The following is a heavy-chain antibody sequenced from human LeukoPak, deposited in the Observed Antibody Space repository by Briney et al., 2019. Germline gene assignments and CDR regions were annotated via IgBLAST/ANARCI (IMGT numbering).Heavy chain of an antibody. J-gene: IGHJ6*03. D-gene: IGHD2-2*01. CDR2: IYTSGST. CDR3: ARDIVVVPAATYHYYYYMDV. V-gene: IGHV4-4*07. Sequence: SETLSLTCTVSGGSISSYYWSWIRQPAGKGLEWIGRIYTSGSTNYNPSLKSRVTMSVDTSKNQFSLKLSSVTAAGTAVYYCARDIVVVPAATYHYYYYMDVWGKGTTVTVSS. CDR1: GGSISSYY.